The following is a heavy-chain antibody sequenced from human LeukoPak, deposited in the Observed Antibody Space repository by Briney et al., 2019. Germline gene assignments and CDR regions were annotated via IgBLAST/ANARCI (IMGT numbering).Heavy chain of an antibody. J-gene: IGHJ4*02. V-gene: IGHV4-34*01. Sequence: SETLSLTCAVFGGSFSDYYWTWIRQPPGKGLEWIGEINHSGSTNYNPSLKSRVTISVDTSKNQFSLKLSSVTAADTALYYCASNSFDYYGSGSYSVDYWGQGTLVTVSS. CDR2: INHSGST. D-gene: IGHD3-10*01. CDR3: ASNSFDYYGSGSYSVDY. CDR1: GGSFSDYY.